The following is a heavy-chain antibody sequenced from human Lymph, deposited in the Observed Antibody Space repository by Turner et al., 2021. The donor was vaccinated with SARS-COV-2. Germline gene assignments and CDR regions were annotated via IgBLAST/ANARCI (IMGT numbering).Heavy chain of an antibody. CDR2: IYDRGGT. D-gene: IGHD2-21*02. V-gene: IGHV4-59*01. Sequence: QVQLPESGPRLVKPLETLSVTCTVSGGSMNSNYWSWIRQPPGMRMDGIGYIYDRGGTNYNPSLKSQVTISVDTSKNQFSLKLTSVTSSDTAICDCAIETVNNWVDPWGQGILVTVSS. CDR1: GGSMNSNY. J-gene: IGHJ5*02. CDR3: AIETVNNWVDP.